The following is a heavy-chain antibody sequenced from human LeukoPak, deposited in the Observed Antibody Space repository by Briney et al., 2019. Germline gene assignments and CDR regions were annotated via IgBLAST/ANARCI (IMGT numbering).Heavy chain of an antibody. CDR2: INHSGST. CDR1: GGSFSGYY. CDR3: ARRYYYGSGSYWSRWFDP. V-gene: IGHV4-34*01. J-gene: IGHJ5*02. Sequence: SETLSLTCAVYGGSFSGYYWSWIRQPPGKGLEWIGEINHSGSTNYNPSLKSRVTISVDTSKNQFSLKLSSVTAADTAVYYCARRYYYGSGSYWSRWFDPWGQGTLVTVSS. D-gene: IGHD3-10*01.